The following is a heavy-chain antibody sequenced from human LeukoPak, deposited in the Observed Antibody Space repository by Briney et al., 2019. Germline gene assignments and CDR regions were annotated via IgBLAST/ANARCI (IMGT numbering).Heavy chain of an antibody. Sequence: GGSLRLSCAASGFTFSSYAMHWVRQAPGKGLEWVALISYDGSNKYYADSVKGRFTISRDNSKNTLYLQMNSLRAEDTAAYYCAKDGNWARFENWGQGTLVTVSS. D-gene: IGHD7-27*01. CDR3: AKDGNWARFEN. V-gene: IGHV3-30*18. CDR1: GFTFSSYA. J-gene: IGHJ4*02. CDR2: ISYDGSNK.